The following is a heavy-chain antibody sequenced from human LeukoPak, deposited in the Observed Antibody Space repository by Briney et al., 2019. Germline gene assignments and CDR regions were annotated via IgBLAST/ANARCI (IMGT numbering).Heavy chain of an antibody. Sequence: PGGSLRLSCADPGFTFSSHAMTWVRQAPGKGLEWVSGISGNGGNTYYADSVKGRFTISRDNSKETLYLQMNSLRAEDTAVYYCASRSSSLNWYFDLWGRGTLVTVSS. J-gene: IGHJ2*01. V-gene: IGHV3-23*01. CDR1: GFTFSSHA. CDR2: ISGNGGNT. D-gene: IGHD2-2*01. CDR3: ASRSSSLNWYFDL.